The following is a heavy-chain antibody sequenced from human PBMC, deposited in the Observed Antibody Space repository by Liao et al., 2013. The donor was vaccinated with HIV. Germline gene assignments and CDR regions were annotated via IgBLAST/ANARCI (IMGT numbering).Heavy chain of an antibody. Sequence: QVQLQESGPRLVKPSETLSLTCSVSGDAISRYYFNWIRQFPGKGLEWIGFSHYSGHTDYNPSLQSRVTISVDTSKNQFSLRLSSVTAADTAVYYCARHRTYCSSSSCYMFDLWGQGALVTVSS. CDR1: GDAISRYY. V-gene: IGHV4-59*08. CDR2: SHYSGHT. D-gene: IGHD2-2*02. J-gene: IGHJ5*02. CDR3: ARHRTYCSSSSCYMFDL.